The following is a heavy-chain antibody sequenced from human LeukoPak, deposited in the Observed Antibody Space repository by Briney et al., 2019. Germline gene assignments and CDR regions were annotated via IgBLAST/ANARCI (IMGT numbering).Heavy chain of an antibody. CDR3: ATPTDRRNDDAFDI. D-gene: IGHD3-22*01. CDR1: GGTFSSYA. J-gene: IGHJ3*02. Sequence: ASVKVSCKASGGTFSSYAISWVRQAPGQGLEWMGGFDPEDGETIYAQKFQGRVTMTEDTSTDTAYMELSSLRSEDTAVYYCATPTDRRNDDAFDIWGQGTMVTVSS. V-gene: IGHV1-24*01. CDR2: FDPEDGET.